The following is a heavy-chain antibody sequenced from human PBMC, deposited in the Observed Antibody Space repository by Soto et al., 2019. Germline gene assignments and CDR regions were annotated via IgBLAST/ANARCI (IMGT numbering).Heavy chain of an antibody. J-gene: IGHJ4*02. CDR3: ARALEYSSSSGDFVY. V-gene: IGHV4-61*01. Sequence: SETLSLTCTVSGGSVSSGSYYWSWIRQPPGKGLEWIGYIYYSGSTNYNPSLKSRVTISVDTSKNQFSLKLSSVTAADTAVYYCARALEYSSSSGDFVYWGQGTLVTVSS. D-gene: IGHD6-6*01. CDR1: GGSVSSGSYY. CDR2: IYYSGST.